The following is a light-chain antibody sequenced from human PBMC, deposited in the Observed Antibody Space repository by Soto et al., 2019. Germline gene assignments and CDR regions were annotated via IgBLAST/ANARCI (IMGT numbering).Light chain of an antibody. CDR2: GAS. V-gene: IGKV3-20*01. J-gene: IGKJ4*01. CDR3: QQYASSPLT. Sequence: EIVLTQSPGTLSLSSGERATLSCRASQSVRSNYLAWYQQKPGQAPRLLIYGASSRATGIPDRFSGSGSGTDFTLTISRLEPEDVAVYYCQQYASSPLTFGGGTKVEIK. CDR1: QSVRSNY.